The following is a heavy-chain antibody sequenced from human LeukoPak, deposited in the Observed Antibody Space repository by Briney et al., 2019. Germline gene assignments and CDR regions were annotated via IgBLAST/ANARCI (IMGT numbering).Heavy chain of an antibody. CDR1: GFTFDDYA. CDR2: ISWNSGSI. J-gene: IGHJ3*02. D-gene: IGHD4-17*01. V-gene: IGHV3-9*01. Sequence: GGSLRFSCAASGFTFDDYAMPWVRQAPGKGLEWVSGISWNSGSIGYADSVKGRFTISRDNAKNSLYLQMNSLRAEDTALYYCAKDLHYGDYVGAFDIWGQGTMVTVSS. CDR3: AKDLHYGDYVGAFDI.